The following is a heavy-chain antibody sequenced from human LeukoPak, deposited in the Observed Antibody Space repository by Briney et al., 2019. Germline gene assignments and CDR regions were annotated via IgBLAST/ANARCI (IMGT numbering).Heavy chain of an antibody. CDR2: IYYSGST. CDR1: GGSISSSSYY. Sequence: SETLSLTCTVSGGSISSSSYYWGWIRQPPGKGLEWIGSIYYSGSTYYNPSLKSRVTISVDTSKNQFSLKLSSVTAADTAVYYCARVGYYDSTTEGVDAFDIWGQGTMVTVSS. D-gene: IGHD3-22*01. J-gene: IGHJ3*02. CDR3: ARVGYYDSTTEGVDAFDI. V-gene: IGHV4-39*07.